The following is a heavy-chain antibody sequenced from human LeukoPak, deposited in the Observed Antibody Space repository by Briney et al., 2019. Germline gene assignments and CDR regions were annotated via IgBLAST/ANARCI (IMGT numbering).Heavy chain of an antibody. Sequence: SETLSLTCTFSGGSISSYYWSWIRQPAGKGLEWIGRIHTSGSTNYNPSLKSRVTMSVDTSKNQFSLKLSSLTAADTAVYFCARILARQFTSFSDSSPYTYYYLDVWGKGTTVTVSS. CDR1: GGSISSYY. J-gene: IGHJ6*03. CDR3: ARILARQFTSFSDSSPYTYYYLDV. D-gene: IGHD2/OR15-2a*01. V-gene: IGHV4-4*07. CDR2: IHTSGST.